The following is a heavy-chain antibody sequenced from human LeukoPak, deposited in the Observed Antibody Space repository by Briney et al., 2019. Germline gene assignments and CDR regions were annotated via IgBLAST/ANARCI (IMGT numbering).Heavy chain of an antibody. CDR3: ARSYGPFDY. CDR1: GYSISSGYY. CDR2: IYHSGST. J-gene: IGHJ4*02. Sequence: SETLSLTCTVSGYSISSGYYWGWIRQPPGKGLEWIGSIYHSGSTYYNPSLKSRVTISVDTSKNQFSLKLSSVTAADTAVYYCARSYGPFDYWGQGTLVTVSS. V-gene: IGHV4-38-2*02. D-gene: IGHD4-17*01.